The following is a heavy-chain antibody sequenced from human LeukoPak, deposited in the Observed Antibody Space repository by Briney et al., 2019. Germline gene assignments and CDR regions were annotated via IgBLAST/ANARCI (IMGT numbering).Heavy chain of an antibody. CDR1: GFTFRTYG. V-gene: IGHV3-30*02. CDR2: IRYDGNNK. CDR3: SKDRLFGGVIVIFEGIDY. J-gene: IGHJ4*02. Sequence: GGSLRLSCAPSGFTFRTYGMHWVRQAPGKGLEWVAFIRYDGNNKYYADSVKGRFTISRDNSKNTLYLQMSSLRAEDQAVYYCSKDRLFGGVIVIFEGIDYWGQGTLVTVSS. D-gene: IGHD3-16*02.